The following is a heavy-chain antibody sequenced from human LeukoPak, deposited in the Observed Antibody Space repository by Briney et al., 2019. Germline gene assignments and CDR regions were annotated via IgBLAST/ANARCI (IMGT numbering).Heavy chain of an antibody. J-gene: IGHJ6*03. Sequence: SETLSLTCTVSGGSISSSSYYWGWIRQPPGKGLEWIGSIYYSGSTYYNPSLKSRVTISVDTSKNQFSLKLSSVTAADTAVYYCARLNDYGDYPHYYYMDVWGKGTTVTVSS. CDR3: ARLNDYGDYPHYYYMDV. CDR1: GGSISSSSYY. CDR2: IYYSGST. V-gene: IGHV4-39*01. D-gene: IGHD4-17*01.